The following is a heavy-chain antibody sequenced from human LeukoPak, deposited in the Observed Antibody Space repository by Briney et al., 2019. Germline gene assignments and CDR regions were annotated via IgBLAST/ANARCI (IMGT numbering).Heavy chain of an antibody. J-gene: IGHJ4*02. CDR1: GFTFSSYA. CDR2: ISYDGSNK. V-gene: IGHV3-30-3*01. D-gene: IGHD3-3*01. CDR3: AREGVYYDFWSGYFDY. Sequence: PGRSLRLSCAASGFTFSSYAMHWVRQAPGKGLEWVAVISYDGSNKYYADSVKGRFTISRDNSKNTLYLQMNSLRAEDTAVYYCAREGVYYDFWSGYFDYWGQGTLVTVSS.